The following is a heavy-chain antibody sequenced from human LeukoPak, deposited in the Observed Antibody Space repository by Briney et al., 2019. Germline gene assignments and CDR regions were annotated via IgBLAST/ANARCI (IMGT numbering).Heavy chain of an antibody. CDR2: ISYDGSNK. J-gene: IGHJ4*02. V-gene: IGHV3-30-3*01. CDR3: AREGYYYDSSGYHGYFDY. Sequence: PGGSLRLSCAASGFTFSSYAIHWVRQAPGKGLEWVAVISYDGSNKYYADSVKGRFTISRDNSKNTLYLQMNSLRAEDTAVYYCAREGYYYDSSGYHGYFDYWGQGTLVTVSS. D-gene: IGHD3-22*01. CDR1: GFTFSSYA.